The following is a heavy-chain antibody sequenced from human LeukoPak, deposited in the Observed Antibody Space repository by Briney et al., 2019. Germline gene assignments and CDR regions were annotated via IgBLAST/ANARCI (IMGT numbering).Heavy chain of an antibody. J-gene: IGHJ4*02. CDR2: IYSGGST. CDR3: ARDFCSSTSCHN. V-gene: IGHV3-66*01. CDR1: GFTVSSNY. D-gene: IGHD2-2*01. Sequence: GGSLRLSCAASGFTVSSNYMSWVRQAPGKGLEWFSVIYSGGSTYYADSVKGRFTISRDNSKNTLYLQMNSLRAEDTAVYYCARDFCSSTSCHNWGQGTLVTVSS.